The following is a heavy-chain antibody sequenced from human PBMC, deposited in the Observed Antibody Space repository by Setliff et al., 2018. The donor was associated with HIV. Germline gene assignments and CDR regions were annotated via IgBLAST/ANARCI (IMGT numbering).Heavy chain of an antibody. CDR1: GFRFRSYW. V-gene: IGHV3-7*01. CDR2: VKQDGTET. Sequence: GGSLRLSCAASGFRFRSYWMSWVRQAPGKGLESVANVKQDGTETLYVDSVKGRFTISRDNAKNSLNLQMNSLRAEDTAVYYCARWGYSRDGMDVWGQGTTVTVS. D-gene: IGHD4-4*01. CDR3: ARWGYSRDGMDV. J-gene: IGHJ6*02.